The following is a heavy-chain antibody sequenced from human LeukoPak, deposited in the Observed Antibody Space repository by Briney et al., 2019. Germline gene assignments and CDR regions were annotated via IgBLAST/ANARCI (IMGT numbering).Heavy chain of an antibody. J-gene: IGHJ4*02. Sequence: GGSLRLSCTASGFTFGDYAMSWVTQAPGKALEWVGFIRSKAYGGTTEYAASVKGRFTISRDDSKSIAYLQMNSLKTEDTAVYYCTNYGSGSYRLDYWGQGTLVTVSS. CDR1: GFTFGDYA. D-gene: IGHD3-10*01. CDR2: IRSKAYGGTT. CDR3: TNYGSGSYRLDY. V-gene: IGHV3-49*04.